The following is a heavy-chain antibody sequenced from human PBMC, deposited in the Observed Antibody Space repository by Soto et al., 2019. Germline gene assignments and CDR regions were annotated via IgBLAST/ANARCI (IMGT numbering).Heavy chain of an antibody. CDR2: VSTYNDNT. CDR1: GYTFTRYG. Sequence: ASVTVSCKASGYTFTRYGISWVRQAPGQGLEWMGWVSTYNDNTDYAQKLQGRVTMTTDTSTTTAYMELRSLRSDDTAIYYCARNKDCTANSCFPDYWGQGTLVRVYS. CDR3: ARNKDCTANSCFPDY. D-gene: IGHD2-21*02. J-gene: IGHJ4*02. V-gene: IGHV1-18*01.